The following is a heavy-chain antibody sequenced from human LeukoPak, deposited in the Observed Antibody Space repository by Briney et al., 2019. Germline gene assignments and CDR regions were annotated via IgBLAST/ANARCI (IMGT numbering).Heavy chain of an antibody. D-gene: IGHD3-16*01. CDR2: ISSTSITT. CDR1: GFIFSTYS. V-gene: IGHV3-48*04. Sequence: PGRSLRLSCAASGFIFSTYSMNWVRQAPGKGLEWLSYISSTSITTYYADSVKGRFTISRDNAKNSLYLQMNSLRAEDTAVYYCASDDYLSQYYFDYWGQGTLVIVSS. J-gene: IGHJ4*02. CDR3: ASDDYLSQYYFDY.